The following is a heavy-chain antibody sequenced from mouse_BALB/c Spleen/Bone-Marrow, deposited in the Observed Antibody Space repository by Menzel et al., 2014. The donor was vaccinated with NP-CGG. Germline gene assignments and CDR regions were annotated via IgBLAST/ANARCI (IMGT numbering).Heavy chain of an antibody. V-gene: IGHV1-84*02. Sequence: QVQLQQSGPGLVKPGASVKISCKASGYTFTDYYLSWVLQKPGQGLEWIGWIYPGGGNTYYNEKFKGMATLTVDTSSSTAYMQPSSLTSEDTAVYFCARSGYYDYVFPYWGQGTLVTVSA. J-gene: IGHJ3*01. D-gene: IGHD2-4*01. CDR1: GYTFTDYY. CDR3: ARSGYYDYVFPY. CDR2: IYPGGGNT.